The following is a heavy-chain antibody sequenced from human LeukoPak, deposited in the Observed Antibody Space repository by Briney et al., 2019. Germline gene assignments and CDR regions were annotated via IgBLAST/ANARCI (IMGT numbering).Heavy chain of an antibody. J-gene: IGHJ4*02. D-gene: IGHD3-3*01. CDR3: ARVPKYYDFWSGYLDY. V-gene: IGHV1-2*02. Sequence: ASVKVSCKASGYTFTGYYMHWVRQAPGQGLEWMGWINPNSGGTNYAQKFQGRVTMTRDTSISTAYMELSRLRSDDTAVYYYARVPKYYDFWSGYLDYWGQGTLVTVSS. CDR2: INPNSGGT. CDR1: GYTFTGYY.